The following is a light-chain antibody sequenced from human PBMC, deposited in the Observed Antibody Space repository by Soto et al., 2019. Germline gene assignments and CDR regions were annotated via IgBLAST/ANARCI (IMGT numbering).Light chain of an antibody. Sequence: EIVVTQSPATLSVSPGERATLSCRASQSVSSNLAWYQQKPGQPPRLLIYGASPRATGVPARFSGSGSGTEFTLTISSLQSEDFAVYYCQQYNNWPPYTFGQGTKVDIK. CDR3: QQYNNWPPYT. CDR2: GAS. J-gene: IGKJ2*01. CDR1: QSVSSN. V-gene: IGKV3-15*01.